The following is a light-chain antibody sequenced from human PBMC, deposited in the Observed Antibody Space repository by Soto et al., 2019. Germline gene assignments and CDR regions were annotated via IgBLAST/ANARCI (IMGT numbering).Light chain of an antibody. V-gene: IGLV2-8*01. CDR1: SSDVGGYNY. CDR2: EVN. CDR3: SSYAGSSNV. Sequence: QSALTQPPSASGSPGQSVAISCTGTSSDVGGYNYVSWYQQHPGKAPKLMIYEVNKRPSGVPDRFSGSKSGNTASLTVSGLQAEDEAGYYCSSYAGSSNVFGTGTKLTVL. J-gene: IGLJ1*01.